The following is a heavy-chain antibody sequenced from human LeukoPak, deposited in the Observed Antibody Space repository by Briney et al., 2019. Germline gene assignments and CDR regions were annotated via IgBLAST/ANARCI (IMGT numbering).Heavy chain of an antibody. CDR3: ARWVGGSYTSFRIDY. Sequence: KISCKGSGYSFTSYWIGWVRQMPGKGLEWMGIIYPGDADTTYSPSFQGQVTISADKSISTAYLQWTSLKASDTAMYYCARWVGGSYTSFRIDYWGQGTLVTVSS. D-gene: IGHD1-26*01. J-gene: IGHJ4*02. V-gene: IGHV5-51*01. CDR1: GYSFTSYW. CDR2: IYPGDADT.